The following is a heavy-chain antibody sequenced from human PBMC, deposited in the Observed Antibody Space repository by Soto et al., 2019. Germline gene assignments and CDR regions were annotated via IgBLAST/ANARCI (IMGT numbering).Heavy chain of an antibody. CDR2: TYYRSKWHD. D-gene: IGHD6-13*01. CDR1: GDSVSSNSAA. V-gene: IGHV6-1*01. CDR3: ARGRAAGRGDWFDP. Sequence: SQTLSLTCAISGDSVSSNSAAWNWIRQSPSRGLEWLGRTYYRSKWHDDYAVSVKSRISINPDTSKNQFSLQLNSVTPEDTAVYYCARGRAAGRGDWFDPWGQGTQVTVSS. J-gene: IGHJ5*02.